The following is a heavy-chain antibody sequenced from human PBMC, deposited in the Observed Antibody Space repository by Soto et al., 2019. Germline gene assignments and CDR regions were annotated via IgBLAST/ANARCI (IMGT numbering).Heavy chain of an antibody. CDR3: ARMPGRSLYYDSSGYLRRYYYYGMDV. J-gene: IGHJ6*02. V-gene: IGHV2-70*01. CDR1: GFSLSTSGMC. D-gene: IGHD3-22*01. CDR2: IDWDDDK. Sequence: GSGPTLVNPTQTLTLTCTFSGFSLSTSGMCVSWIRQPPGKALEWLALIDWDDDKYYSTSLKTRLTISKDTSKNQVVLTMTNMDPVDTATYYCARMPGRSLYYDSSGYLRRYYYYGMDVWGQGTTVTVSS.